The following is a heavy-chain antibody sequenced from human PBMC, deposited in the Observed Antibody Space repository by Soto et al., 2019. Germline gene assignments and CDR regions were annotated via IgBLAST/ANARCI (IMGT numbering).Heavy chain of an antibody. V-gene: IGHV3-23*01. CDR3: AKEGPRLYSYDGSRSLDYFDY. J-gene: IGHJ4*02. CDR1: GFTFSNHG. CDR2: ITGSTDST. D-gene: IGHD3-22*01. Sequence: EVQLLESGGGLVQPGGSLRLSCAASGFTFSNHGLSWVRQAPGEGLEWVSSITGSTDSTYYADSVKGRVTISGDNSKYTLHLQINSQRAEDSAIYYCAKEGPRLYSYDGSRSLDYFDYWGKGALVNISS.